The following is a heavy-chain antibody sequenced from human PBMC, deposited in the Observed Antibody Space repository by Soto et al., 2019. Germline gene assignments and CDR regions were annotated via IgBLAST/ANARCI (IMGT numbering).Heavy chain of an antibody. CDR2: TYYRSKWYN. CDR3: ARDAAGTYSSSWLWNWFDP. J-gene: IGHJ5*02. Sequence: SQTLSLTCAISGDSVSSNSAAWNWIRQSPSRGLEWLGRTYYRSKWYNDYAVSVKSRITINPDTSKNQFSLQLNSVTPEDTAVYYCARDAAGTYSSSWLWNWFDPWGQGTLVTVSS. D-gene: IGHD6-13*01. CDR1: GDSVSSNSAA. V-gene: IGHV6-1*01.